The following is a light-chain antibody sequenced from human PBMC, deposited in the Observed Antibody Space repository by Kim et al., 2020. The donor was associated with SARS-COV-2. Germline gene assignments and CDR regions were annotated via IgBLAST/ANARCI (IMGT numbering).Light chain of an antibody. CDR1: QSVSSN. CDR3: QQYNNWLSLT. Sequence: EIVMTQSPATLSVSPGERATLSCRASQSVSSNLAWYQQKPGQAPRLLIYGASTRATGIPARFSGSGSGTEFTLTITSLQSEDFAVYYCQQYNNWLSLTFGGGTKLEI. CDR2: GAS. J-gene: IGKJ4*01. V-gene: IGKV3-15*01.